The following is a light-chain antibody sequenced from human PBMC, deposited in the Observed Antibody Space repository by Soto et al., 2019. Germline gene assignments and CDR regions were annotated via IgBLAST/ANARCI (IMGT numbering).Light chain of an antibody. CDR1: NSDIGGYNY. Sequence: QSALTQPASVSGSPGQSITISCTGTNSDIGGYNYVSWYRHHPGKAPKLMIYGVTNRPSGISDRFSGFKSANTAYLTISGVQPEDEADYHCSSYTTIKTVVFGGGTKLTVL. J-gene: IGLJ2*01. CDR3: SSYTTIKTVV. V-gene: IGLV2-14*01. CDR2: GVT.